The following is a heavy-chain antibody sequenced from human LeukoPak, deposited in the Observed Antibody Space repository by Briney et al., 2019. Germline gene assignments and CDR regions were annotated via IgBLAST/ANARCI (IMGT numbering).Heavy chain of an antibody. D-gene: IGHD3-3*01. J-gene: IGHJ4*02. V-gene: IGHV1-46*01. CDR2: INPNGNIT. CDR3: AKIDDFWSGYLDS. CDR1: GYTFTSYY. Sequence: ASVKVSCKASGYTFTSYYIHWVRQAPGQGLEWMGIINPNGNITNYAQKFQGRVTMTGDTSTSTVYMELSSLRSEDTAVYYCAKIDDFWSGYLDSWGQGTLVTVSS.